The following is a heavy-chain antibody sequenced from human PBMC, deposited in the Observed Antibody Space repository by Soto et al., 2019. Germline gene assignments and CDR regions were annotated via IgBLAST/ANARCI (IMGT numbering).Heavy chain of an antibody. V-gene: IGHV3-23*01. D-gene: IGHD3-22*01. Sequence: GWSLRLSCAAAGFTFSSYAMSWVRQAPGKGLEWVSAISGSGGSTYYADSVKGRFTISRDNSKNTLYLQMNSLRAEDTAVYYCVKDYYYASSGYYSVFDYWGQGTLVTVSS. CDR1: GFTFSSYA. CDR3: VKDYYYASSGYYSVFDY. CDR2: ISGSGGST. J-gene: IGHJ4*02.